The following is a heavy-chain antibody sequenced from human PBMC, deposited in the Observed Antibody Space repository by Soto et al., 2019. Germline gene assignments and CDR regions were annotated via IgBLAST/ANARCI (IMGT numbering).Heavy chain of an antibody. CDR3: VKWGYSVYDFTPPSGYYFFNGVDA. V-gene: IGHV3-23*01. Sequence: EVQLLESGGGLVQRGESLRLSCAASGFSFIDFAMSWVRQAPGKGLEWVSAISGSGHNTYYTESLKGRFTISRDNSKNTLAMQVKSLRAENTAVYYCVKWGYSVYDFTPPSGYYFFNGVDAGGQGTTVTVSS. CDR1: GFSFIDFA. CDR2: ISGSGHNT. J-gene: IGHJ6*02. D-gene: IGHD5-12*01.